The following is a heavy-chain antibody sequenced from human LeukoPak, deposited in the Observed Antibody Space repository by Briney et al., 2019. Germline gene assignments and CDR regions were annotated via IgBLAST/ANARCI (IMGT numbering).Heavy chain of an antibody. J-gene: IGHJ3*02. Sequence: SDTLSLICSVWGGFIRRHYGMGTRDPPGKGGVGGGYLYYWGCTNYNPSLKRPVTISVDTSKSQFSLKLSSVTAEDTAVYYCARETYCSSITCYNVVDAFDIWGQGTMVTVSS. D-gene: IGHD2-2*02. V-gene: IGHV4-59*11. CDR2: LYYWGCT. CDR1: GGFIRRHY. CDR3: ARETYCSSITCYNVVDAFDI.